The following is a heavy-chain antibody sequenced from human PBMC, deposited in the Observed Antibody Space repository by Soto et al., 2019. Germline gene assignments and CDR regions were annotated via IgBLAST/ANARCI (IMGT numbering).Heavy chain of an antibody. CDR3: ARAWYYAIFGLYYYYGMDV. D-gene: IGHD3-9*01. V-gene: IGHV1-18*04. CDR2: ISAYNGNT. Sequence: QVQLVQSGAEVKKPGASVKVSCKASGYTFTSYGISWVRQAPGQGLEWMGWISAYNGNTNYAQKLQGRVTMTTDTSTSTAYMELRSLRSDDTAVYYCARAWYYAIFGLYYYYGMDVWGQGTTVTVSS. CDR1: GYTFTSYG. J-gene: IGHJ6*02.